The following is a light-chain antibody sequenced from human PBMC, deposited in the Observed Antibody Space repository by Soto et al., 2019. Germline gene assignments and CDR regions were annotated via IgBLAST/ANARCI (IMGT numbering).Light chain of an antibody. V-gene: IGKV1-39*01. CDR1: QNVRSY. CDR3: QQGYTTRWT. Sequence: DIPMTQSPTSLPASVGDRVTITCRASQNVRSYLNWYQQKPGKAPNLLIYATSILQTGVPSRFSGTGTGTDFTLTINGLQPEDFATYFCQQGYTTRWTFGQGTMVEVK. CDR2: ATS. J-gene: IGKJ1*01.